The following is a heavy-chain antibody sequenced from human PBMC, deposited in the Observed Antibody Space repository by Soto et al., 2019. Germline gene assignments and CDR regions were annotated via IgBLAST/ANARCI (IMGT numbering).Heavy chain of an antibody. V-gene: IGHV1-18*01. D-gene: IGHD6-6*01. Sequence: ASVKVSCKAAGYTFFTYGITWVRQAPGQGLEWMGWISTYDGNTDYAQKLQGRVTMTTDTSTRTAYMELRSLRSDDTAVYYCARKSSSSSWFDPWGQGTLVTVSS. J-gene: IGHJ5*02. CDR1: GYTFFTYG. CDR3: ARKSSSSSWFDP. CDR2: ISTYDGNT.